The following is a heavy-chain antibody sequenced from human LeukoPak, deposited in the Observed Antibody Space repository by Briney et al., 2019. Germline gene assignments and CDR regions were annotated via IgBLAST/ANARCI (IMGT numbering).Heavy chain of an antibody. D-gene: IGHD3-22*01. J-gene: IGHJ3*02. Sequence: SETLSLTCAVYGGSFSGYYWSWIRQPPGKGLEWIGYIYYSGSTNYNPSLKSRVTISVDTSKNQFSLKLSSVTAADTAVYYCARTDADLSRYYDSSGKTRQAFDIWGQGTMVTVSS. CDR1: GGSFSGYY. CDR3: ARTDADLSRYYDSSGKTRQAFDI. CDR2: IYYSGST. V-gene: IGHV4-59*01.